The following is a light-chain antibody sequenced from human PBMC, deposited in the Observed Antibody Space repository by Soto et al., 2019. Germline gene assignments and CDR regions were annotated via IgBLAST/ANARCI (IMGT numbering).Light chain of an antibody. Sequence: QMTQSPSTLSASVGDRVTITCRTSQSISIWFSWYQLRPGKAPKLLISDASNLKSGVPSRFSGSGSGTEFTLTISSLQPDDFASYYCQQHKSYPLTFXGGTKVDIK. J-gene: IGKJ4*01. CDR2: DAS. CDR3: QQHKSYPLT. CDR1: QSISIW. V-gene: IGKV1-5*01.